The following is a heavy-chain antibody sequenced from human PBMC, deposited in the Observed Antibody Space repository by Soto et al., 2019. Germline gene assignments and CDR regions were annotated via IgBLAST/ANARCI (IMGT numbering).Heavy chain of an antibody. V-gene: IGHV4-34*01. CDR3: ARVERGTATTVVDAFDI. CDR1: GGFASSGSYY. Sequence: PSETLSLTCAVYGGFASSGSYYWSWIRQPPGKGLEWIGEMSHSGGTHFNPSLKSRVTISVDTSKNQFSLKMSSVTAADTALYYCARVERGTATTVVDAFDIWGPGTMVTVSS. D-gene: IGHD1-1*01. CDR2: MSHSGGT. J-gene: IGHJ3*02.